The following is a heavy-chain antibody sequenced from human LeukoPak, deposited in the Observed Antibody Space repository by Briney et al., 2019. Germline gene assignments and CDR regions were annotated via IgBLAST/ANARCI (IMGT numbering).Heavy chain of an antibody. Sequence: SETLSLTCTVSGYSISSGYYWGWIRQPPGKGLEWIGSIYHSGSTYYNPSLKSRVTISVDTSKNQFSLKLSSVTAADTAVYYCARSIAAAGKLVDYWGQGTLVTVSS. CDR1: GYSISSGYY. CDR3: ARSIAAAGKLVDY. J-gene: IGHJ4*02. V-gene: IGHV4-38-2*02. CDR2: IYHSGST. D-gene: IGHD6-13*01.